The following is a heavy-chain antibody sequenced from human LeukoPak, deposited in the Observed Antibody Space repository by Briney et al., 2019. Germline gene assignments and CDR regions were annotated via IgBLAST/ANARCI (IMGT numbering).Heavy chain of an antibody. Sequence: ASVKVSCKASGYIFTNFYMHWVRQAPGQGLEWMGISNPSGGSPTYAQKFQGRVTMIRDTSTSTVYMELSSLRSEDTAVYYRATDHSFRQNWFDPWGQGTLVTVSS. D-gene: IGHD3-16*01. CDR3: ATDHSFRQNWFDP. V-gene: IGHV1-46*01. CDR1: GYIFTNFY. CDR2: SNPSGGSP. J-gene: IGHJ5*02.